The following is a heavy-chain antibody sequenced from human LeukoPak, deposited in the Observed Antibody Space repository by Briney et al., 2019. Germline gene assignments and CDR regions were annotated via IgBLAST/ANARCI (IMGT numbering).Heavy chain of an antibody. Sequence: SETLSLTCTVSGGSISSYYWSWIRQPAGKGLEWIGRIYTSGSTNYNPSLKSRVTMSVDTSKDQFSLKLSSVTAADTAVYYCARAYQLPGDYYYYMDVWGKGTTVTVSS. CDR1: GGSISSYY. J-gene: IGHJ6*03. CDR2: IYTSGST. V-gene: IGHV4-4*07. D-gene: IGHD2-2*01. CDR3: ARAYQLPGDYYYYMDV.